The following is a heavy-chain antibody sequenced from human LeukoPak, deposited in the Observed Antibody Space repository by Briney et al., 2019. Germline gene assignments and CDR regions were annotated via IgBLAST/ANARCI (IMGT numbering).Heavy chain of an antibody. V-gene: IGHV4-34*01. J-gene: IGHJ2*01. Sequence: SETLSLTCAVYGGSFSGYYWSWIRQPPGKGLEWIGEINHSGSTNYNPSLKSRVTISVDTSKNQFSLKLSSVTAADTAVYYCARGWIQLWSYWYFDLWGRGTLVTVSS. CDR3: ARGWIQLWSYWYFDL. CDR1: GGSFSGYY. D-gene: IGHD5-18*01. CDR2: INHSGST.